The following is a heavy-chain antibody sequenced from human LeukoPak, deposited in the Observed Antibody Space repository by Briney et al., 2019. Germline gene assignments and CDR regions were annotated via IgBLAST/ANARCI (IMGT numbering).Heavy chain of an antibody. CDR2: ISGSGGST. J-gene: IGHJ4*02. Sequence: GGSLRLSCAASGFTFSSYAMSWVGQAPGKGLEWVSAISGSGGSTYYADSVKGRFTISRDNSKNTLYLQMNSLRAEDTAVYYCAKTYYYDSSGYYHPGPFDYWGQGTLVTVSS. V-gene: IGHV3-23*01. CDR3: AKTYYYDSSGYYHPGPFDY. D-gene: IGHD3-22*01. CDR1: GFTFSSYA.